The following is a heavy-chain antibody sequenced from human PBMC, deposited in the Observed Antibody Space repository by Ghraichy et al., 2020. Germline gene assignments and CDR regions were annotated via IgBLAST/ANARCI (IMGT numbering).Heavy chain of an antibody. CDR2: INHSGST. CDR3: AGATYDSSGYYSVKYDMDV. V-gene: IGHV4-34*01. J-gene: IGHJ6*02. CDR1: GGSFSDYY. D-gene: IGHD3-22*01. Sequence: SQTLSLTCAVYGGSFSDYYWSWIRQPPGKGLEWIGEINHSGSTNYNPSLKSRVTISVDTSKNQFSLKLSSVTAADTAMYYCAGATYDSSGYYSVKYDMDVWGQGTTVTVSS.